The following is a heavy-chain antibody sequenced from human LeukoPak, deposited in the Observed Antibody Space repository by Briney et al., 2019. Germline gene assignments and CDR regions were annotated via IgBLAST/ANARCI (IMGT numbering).Heavy chain of an antibody. CDR2: ISSSSSTI. D-gene: IGHD6-13*01. Sequence: GGSLRLSCAASGFTFSSYSMNWVRQAPGKGLEWVSYISSSSSTIYYADSVKGRFTISRDNSKNTLYLQMNSLRAEDTAVYYCARGEYSSSWWFDYWGQGTLVTVSS. V-gene: IGHV3-48*01. CDR3: ARGEYSSSWWFDY. CDR1: GFTFSSYS. J-gene: IGHJ4*02.